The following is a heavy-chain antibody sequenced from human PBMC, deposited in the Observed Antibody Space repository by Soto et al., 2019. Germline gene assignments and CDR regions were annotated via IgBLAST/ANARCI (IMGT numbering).Heavy chain of an antibody. Sequence: GGSLRLSCAASGFTFSDYYMSWIRQAPGKGLEWVSYISSSSSYTNYADSVKGRFTISRDNAKNSLYLQMNSLRAEDTAVYYCARDRTDYDSSGSDAFDIWGQGTMVTVSS. CDR3: ARDRTDYDSSGSDAFDI. CDR2: ISSSSSYT. J-gene: IGHJ3*02. CDR1: GFTFSDYY. V-gene: IGHV3-11*06. D-gene: IGHD3-22*01.